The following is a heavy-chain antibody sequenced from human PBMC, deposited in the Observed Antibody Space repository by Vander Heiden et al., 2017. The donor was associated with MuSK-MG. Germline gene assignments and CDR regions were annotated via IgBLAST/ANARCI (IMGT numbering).Heavy chain of an antibody. CDR2: INSEGSGT. Sequence: EVQLVESGGGLVQPGGSLRLSCAASGFTFSSYWMHWVRQAPGKGLVWVSRINSEGSGTSYADSVKGRYTISRDNAKNTLYLQMNSLRAEDTAVYYCARDVPYYDCWSGYQNYYYYMDVWGKGTTVTVSS. V-gene: IGHV3-74*01. J-gene: IGHJ6*03. CDR1: GFTFSSYW. D-gene: IGHD3-3*01. CDR3: ARDVPYYDCWSGYQNYYYYMDV.